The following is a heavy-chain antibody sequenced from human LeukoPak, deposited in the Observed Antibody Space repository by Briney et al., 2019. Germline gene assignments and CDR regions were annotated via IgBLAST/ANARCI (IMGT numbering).Heavy chain of an antibody. CDR1: GFTFSSYG. V-gene: IGHV3-23*01. D-gene: IGHD2-15*01. Sequence: PGGSLRLSCAASGFTFSSYGMSWVRQAPGKGLEWVSAISGSAGSTYYADSVKGRFTISRDNSKNTLYLQMKSLRAEDTAVYYCAKSLGYCSGGSCYGLDYWGQGTLVTVSS. CDR3: AKSLGYCSGGSCYGLDY. CDR2: ISGSAGST. J-gene: IGHJ4*02.